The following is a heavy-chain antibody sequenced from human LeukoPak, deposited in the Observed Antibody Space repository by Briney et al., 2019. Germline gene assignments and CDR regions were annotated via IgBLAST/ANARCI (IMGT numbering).Heavy chain of an antibody. V-gene: IGHV3-48*04. J-gene: IGHJ4*02. CDR1: GFTFSSYS. CDR3: ARHSFGDYDFWFDY. CDR2: ISSSGSTI. Sequence: PGGSLRLSCAASGFTFSSYSMNWVRQAPGKGLEWVSYISSSGSTIYYVDSVKGRFTISRDNAKNSLYLQMNSLRAEDTAVYYCARHSFGDYDFWFDYWGQGTLVTVSS. D-gene: IGHD4-17*01.